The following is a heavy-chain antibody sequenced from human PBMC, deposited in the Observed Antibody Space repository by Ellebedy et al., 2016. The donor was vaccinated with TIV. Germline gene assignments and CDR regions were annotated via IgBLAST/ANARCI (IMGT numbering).Heavy chain of an antibody. J-gene: IGHJ4*02. V-gene: IGHV1-46*01. CDR3: AKDPTQRGLFDY. D-gene: IGHD2-2*01. Sequence: ASVKVSCKASGYTFTGYYMHWVRQAPGQGLEWMGIINPSGGSTSYAQKFQGRVTMTRDTSTSTVYMELSSLRAEDTAVYYCAKDPTQRGLFDYWGQGTLVTVSS. CDR2: INPSGGST. CDR1: GYTFTGYY.